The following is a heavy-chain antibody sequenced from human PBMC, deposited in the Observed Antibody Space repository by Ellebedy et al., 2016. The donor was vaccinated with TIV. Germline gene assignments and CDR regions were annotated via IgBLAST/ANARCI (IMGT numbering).Heavy chain of an antibody. CDR2: LYHSAST. J-gene: IGHJ4*02. CDR3: ARLGGTSSSYGNWHFDH. V-gene: IGHV4-38-2*02. CDR1: GYSISSGYF. D-gene: IGHD5-18*01. Sequence: MPSETLSLTCTVSGYSISSGYFWGWIRQSPGKGLEWIGSLYHSASTYYNPSLKSRATISVDMSKNQFTLKLTSVTAADTAVYYCARLGGTSSSYGNWHFDHWGQGTLVTVSS.